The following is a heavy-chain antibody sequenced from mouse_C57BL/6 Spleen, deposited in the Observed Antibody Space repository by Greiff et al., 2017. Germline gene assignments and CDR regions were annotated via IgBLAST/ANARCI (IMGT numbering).Heavy chain of an antibody. V-gene: IGHV1-55*01. CDR3: ARTYYDYALWFAY. CDR2: IYPGSGST. Sequence: VQLQQPGAELVKPGASVKMSCKASGYTFTSYWITWVKQRPGQGLEWIGDIYPGSGSTNYNEKFKSKATLTVDTSSSTAYMQLSSLTSEDSAVYYCARTYYDYALWFAYWGQGTLVTVSA. D-gene: IGHD2-4*01. J-gene: IGHJ3*01. CDR1: GYTFTSYW.